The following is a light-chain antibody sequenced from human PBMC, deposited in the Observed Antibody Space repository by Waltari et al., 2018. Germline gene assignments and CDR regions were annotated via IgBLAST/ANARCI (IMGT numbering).Light chain of an antibody. Sequence: QSALTQPRSVSGSPGQSVTISCTGTSSDVGGYNYVSWYQQHPGKAPKLMIYDVSKRPSGVPYRFSGSKSGNPASLTISGLQAEDEADYYCCSYAGSYIHVVFGGGTKLTVL. CDR3: CSYAGSYIHVV. V-gene: IGLV2-11*01. CDR1: SSDVGGYNY. CDR2: DVS. J-gene: IGLJ2*01.